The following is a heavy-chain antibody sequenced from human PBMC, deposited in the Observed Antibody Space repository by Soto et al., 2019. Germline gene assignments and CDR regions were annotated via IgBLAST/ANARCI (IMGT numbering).Heavy chain of an antibody. Sequence: SLKFSCKASGCPLSSYAISWVRPAPGQGLEWMGGIIPILGTANCAQKFQGRVTMTADESTSTAYMELSSLRSEDPGVYYCATLRVDRDYWGQGTMFTVSS. CDR2: IIPILGTA. CDR3: ATLRVDRDY. D-gene: IGHD5-12*01. J-gene: IGHJ4*02. CDR1: GCPLSSYA. V-gene: IGHV1-69*13.